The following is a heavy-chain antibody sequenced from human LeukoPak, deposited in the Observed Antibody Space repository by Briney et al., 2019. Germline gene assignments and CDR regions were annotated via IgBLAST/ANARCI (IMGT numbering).Heavy chain of an antibody. D-gene: IGHD3-22*01. Sequence: GASVKVSCKASGYIFTSYYMHWVRQAPGQGLAWMGIINPSGGSRSYAQKFQGRVTMTRETSTSTDYMELSSLRDRETAVYSFARDLLYYYQSSGWFDYWGPGTLVTVSS. CDR3: ARDLLYYYQSSGWFDY. CDR2: INPSGGSR. V-gene: IGHV1-46*01. CDR1: GYIFTSYY. J-gene: IGHJ4*02.